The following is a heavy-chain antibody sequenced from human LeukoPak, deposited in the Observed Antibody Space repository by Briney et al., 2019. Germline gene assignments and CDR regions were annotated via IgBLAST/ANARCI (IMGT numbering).Heavy chain of an antibody. Sequence: ASVKVSCKVSGYTLTELSMHWVRQAPGKGLEWMGGFDPEDGETIYAQKFQGRVTMTEDTSTDTAYMELSSLRSEDTAVYYCATAPNYYGSGSSDYWGQGTLVTVSS. CDR2: FDPEDGET. CDR3: ATAPNYYGSGSSDY. V-gene: IGHV1-24*01. CDR1: GYTLTELS. D-gene: IGHD3-10*01. J-gene: IGHJ4*02.